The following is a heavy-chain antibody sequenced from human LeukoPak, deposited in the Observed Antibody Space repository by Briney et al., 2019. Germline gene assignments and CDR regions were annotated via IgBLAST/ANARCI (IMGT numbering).Heavy chain of an antibody. CDR3: ARVPAFPGYGHVGAFDI. CDR2: IYTSGST. J-gene: IGHJ3*02. V-gene: IGHV4-61*02. D-gene: IGHD5-18*01. CDR1: GGSISSGSYY. Sequence: SETLSLTYTVSGGSISSGSYYWSWIRQPAGKGLEWIGRIYTSGSTNYNPSLKSRITISVDTSKNQFSLKLSSVTAADTAAYYCARVPAFPGYGHVGAFDIWGQGTMVTVSS.